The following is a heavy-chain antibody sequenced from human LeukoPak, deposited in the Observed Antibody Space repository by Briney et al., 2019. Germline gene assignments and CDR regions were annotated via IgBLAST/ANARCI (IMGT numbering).Heavy chain of an antibody. V-gene: IGHV3-30*18. CDR1: GFTFSSYG. D-gene: IGHD3-9*01. CDR2: ISYDGSYK. J-gene: IGHJ4*02. Sequence: GSLRLSCAASGFTFSSYGMHWVRQAPGKGLEWVAVISYDGSYKYYADSVKGRFTISRDNSKNTLYLQMNSLRAEDTAVYYCAKDQPAGRYFDWLKGPFDYWGQGTLVTVSS. CDR3: AKDQPAGRYFDWLKGPFDY.